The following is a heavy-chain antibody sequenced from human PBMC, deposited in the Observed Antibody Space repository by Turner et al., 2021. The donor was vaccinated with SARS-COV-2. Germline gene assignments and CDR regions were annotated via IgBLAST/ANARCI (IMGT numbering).Heavy chain of an antibody. Sequence: QLQLQESGPGLVKPSETLSLTCTVSGGSITSSTYYWGWIRQPPGKGLDWIGSIFSRGSTYYNPSLKSRVTISVETSKNQFSLKLTSVTAADTAVYYCARSYHTYYFDYWGQGTLGTVSS. J-gene: IGHJ4*02. CDR3: ARSYHTYYFDY. CDR2: IFSRGST. D-gene: IGHD2-2*01. V-gene: IGHV4-39*01. CDR1: GGSITSSTYY.